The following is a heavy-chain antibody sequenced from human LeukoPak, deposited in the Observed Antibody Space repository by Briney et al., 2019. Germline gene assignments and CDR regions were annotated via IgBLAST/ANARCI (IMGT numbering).Heavy chain of an antibody. CDR2: IYYSGTT. CDR3: SRTIVIGSPFFDY. D-gene: IGHD2/OR15-2a*01. V-gene: IGHV4-30-4*01. CDR1: GGSISSCDHY. Sequence: SETLSLTCTVFGGSISSCDHYCSWICQPPGKGLEWIGYIYYSGTTYYNPSLKTRATISVGTSKNQFSLKLSSVTAADTAVYYCSRTIVIGSPFFDYWGQGILVTVSS. J-gene: IGHJ4*02.